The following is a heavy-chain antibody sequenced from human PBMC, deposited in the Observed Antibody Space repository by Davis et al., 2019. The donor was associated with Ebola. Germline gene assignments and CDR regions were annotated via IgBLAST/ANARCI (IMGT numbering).Heavy chain of an antibody. CDR3: ARMENWFDP. V-gene: IGHV4-34*01. Sequence: MPSETLSLTCAVYGGSFSGYYWSWIRQPPGKGLEWIGEINHSGSTNYNPSLKSRVTISVDTSKNQFSLKLSSVTAADTAVYYCARMENWFDPWGQGTLVTVSS. D-gene: IGHD1-1*01. J-gene: IGHJ5*02. CDR1: GGSFSGYY. CDR2: INHSGST.